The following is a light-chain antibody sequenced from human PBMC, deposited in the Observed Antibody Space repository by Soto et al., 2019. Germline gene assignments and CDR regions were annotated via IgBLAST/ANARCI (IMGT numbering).Light chain of an antibody. V-gene: IGLV1-47*01. CDR2: RNN. CDR3: AAWDDSLSGHVV. CDR1: SSNIGSNY. J-gene: IGLJ2*01. Sequence: QAVVTQPPSASGTPGQRVTISCSGSSSNIGSNYVYWYQQLPGTAPKLLIYRNNQRPSGVPDRFSGSKSGTSASLAISGLRSEDEADYYCAAWDDSLSGHVVFGGGTKL.